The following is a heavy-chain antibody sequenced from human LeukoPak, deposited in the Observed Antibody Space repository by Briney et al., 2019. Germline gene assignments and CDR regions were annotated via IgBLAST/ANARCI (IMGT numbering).Heavy chain of an antibody. J-gene: IGHJ4*01. V-gene: IGHV5-51*01. Sequence: AESLLRSCKGLGYSFSTYWNAWVRQRPGKGLEWMGIIYPGGSETRYDPSFQGQVTISADTSTSTAYLQWSSLRASDTAMYYCARASRDGYNQNFDHWGGGMLAIVSS. CDR2: IYPGGSET. CDR1: GYSFSTYW. CDR3: ARASRDGYNQNFDH. D-gene: IGHD5-24*01.